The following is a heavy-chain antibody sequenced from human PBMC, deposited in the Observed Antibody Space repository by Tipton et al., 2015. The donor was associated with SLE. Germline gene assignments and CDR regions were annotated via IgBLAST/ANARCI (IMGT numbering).Heavy chain of an antibody. D-gene: IGHD5-12*01. Sequence: TLSLTCTVSGGSISSSSYYWGWIRPPPGKGLDWIGTIYYSGTTYYNPSLKSRVTISVDTSKIQFSLKLSSVAAADTAVYYCAIGGDSGYDLWGQGTTVIVSS. CDR1: GGSISSSSYY. CDR3: AIGGDSGYDL. CDR2: IYYSGTT. J-gene: IGHJ6*02. V-gene: IGHV4-39*07.